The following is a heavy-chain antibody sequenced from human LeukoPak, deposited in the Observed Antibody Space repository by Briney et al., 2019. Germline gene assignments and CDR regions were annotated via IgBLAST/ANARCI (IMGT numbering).Heavy chain of an antibody. Sequence: GGSLRLSCVASGFPFSSYWMTWVRQAPGKGLEWVANIKQDGSKKSYVDSVKGRFTISRDNAKNSLYLQMNSLRAEDTAIYYCTRVGYIDEGIDXXGXGTXVTVSS. V-gene: IGHV3-7*04. CDR3: TRVGYIDEGIDX. J-gene: IGHJ4*02. D-gene: IGHD5-24*01. CDR2: IKQDGSKK. CDR1: GFPFSSYW.